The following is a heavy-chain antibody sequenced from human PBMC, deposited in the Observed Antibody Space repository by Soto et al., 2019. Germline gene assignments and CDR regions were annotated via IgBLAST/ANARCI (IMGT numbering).Heavy chain of an antibody. CDR3: ARTRSAWSDFHYYSLDV. CDR2: ISYDSTKT. CDR1: GLTSNSHG. D-gene: IGHD1-26*01. V-gene: IGHV3-30*03. J-gene: IGHJ6*02. Sequence: GGSLSVSCAASGLTSNSHGMHSVRQGPVNRREWVAFISYDSTKTYYADSVKGRFTISRDNSNSALYVQMNSLTGEDTAVYYCARTRSAWSDFHYYSLDVWGQGTTVTVSS.